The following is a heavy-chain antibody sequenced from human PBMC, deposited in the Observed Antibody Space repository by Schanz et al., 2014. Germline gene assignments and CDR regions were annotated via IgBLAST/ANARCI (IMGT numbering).Heavy chain of an antibody. CDR3: ASALTTWGGMDV. CDR1: GYTFTDYY. Sequence: QVQLVQSGAEVKEPGASVKLSCKSSGYTFTDYYMQWVRQAPGQGLEWMGIIHSTGGTTSHAQKFQGRVTMTRDTSTSTVYMELSSLRSEDTAVYYCASALTTWGGMDVWGQGTTVTVSS. CDR2: IHSTGGTT. J-gene: IGHJ6*02. V-gene: IGHV1-46*01. D-gene: IGHD4-4*01.